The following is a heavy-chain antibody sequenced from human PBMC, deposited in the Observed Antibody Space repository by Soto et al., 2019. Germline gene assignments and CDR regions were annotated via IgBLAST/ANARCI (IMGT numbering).Heavy chain of an antibody. CDR3: ARTGKQQLPYY. Sequence: XGTLSLTCAVSGYSISSGYYWGCIRQPPGKGLEWIGSIYHSGSTYYNPSLKSRVTISVDTSKNQLSLKLSSVTAADTAVYYCARTGKQQLPYYWGQGTLVTVSS. V-gene: IGHV4-38-2*01. J-gene: IGHJ4*02. CDR2: IYHSGST. CDR1: GYSISSGYY. D-gene: IGHD6-13*01.